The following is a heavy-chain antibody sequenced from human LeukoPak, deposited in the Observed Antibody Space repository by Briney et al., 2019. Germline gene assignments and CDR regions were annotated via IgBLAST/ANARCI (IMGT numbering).Heavy chain of an antibody. V-gene: IGHV3-21*01. Sequence: GGSLRLSCAASGFTFSSYSMNWVRQAPGKGLEWVSSISSSSSYIYYADSVKGRFTISRDNAKNSLYLQMNSLRAEDTAVYYCARDRRDYYGMDVWGQGTTVTVSS. CDR3: ARDRRDYYGMDV. J-gene: IGHJ6*02. CDR2: ISSSSSYI. CDR1: GFTFSSYS.